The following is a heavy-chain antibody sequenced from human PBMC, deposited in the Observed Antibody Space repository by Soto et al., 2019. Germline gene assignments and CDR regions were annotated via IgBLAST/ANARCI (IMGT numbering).Heavy chain of an antibody. CDR1: GYTFSNYA. D-gene: IGHD6-13*01. J-gene: IGHJ6*02. CDR2: INAGNGDT. Sequence: QVQLVQSGAEVKKPGASVKVSCKASGYTFSNYALYWVRQAPGQRLEWMGWINAGNGDTKYSQKIQGRVTITTDTSASTAYMELSSLRSEDTAIYYCARDPRAAAVFYYGMDVWGQGTTVTVSS. V-gene: IGHV1-3*01. CDR3: ARDPRAAAVFYYGMDV.